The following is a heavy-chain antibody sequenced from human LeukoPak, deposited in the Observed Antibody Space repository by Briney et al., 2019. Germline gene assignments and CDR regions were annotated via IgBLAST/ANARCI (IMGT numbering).Heavy chain of an antibody. CDR3: ASGYNWNYILGH. V-gene: IGHV4-61*02. Sequence: SETLSLTCTVSGGSITSGSCYWSWIRQPAGKGLEWIGRIYTSGSTDYNPSLKSRVTISVDTSKNQFSLKLTSVTAADTAVYYCASGYNWNYILGHWGQGTLVTVSS. J-gene: IGHJ4*02. CDR2: IYTSGST. CDR1: GGSITSGSCY. D-gene: IGHD1-7*01.